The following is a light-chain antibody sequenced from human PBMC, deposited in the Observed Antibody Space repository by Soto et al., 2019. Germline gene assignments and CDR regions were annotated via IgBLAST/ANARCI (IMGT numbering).Light chain of an antibody. J-gene: IGLJ1*01. Sequence: QSALTQPASVSGSPGQSITISCTGTSSDVGSYDLVSWYQQHPGKAPKLMIYEVNKRPSGISNRFSGSKSGNTASLTISGLQAEVEADYYCCSYAGSSTLYVFGTGSKVTVL. CDR3: CSYAGSSTLYV. CDR2: EVN. CDR1: SSDVGSYDL. V-gene: IGLV2-23*02.